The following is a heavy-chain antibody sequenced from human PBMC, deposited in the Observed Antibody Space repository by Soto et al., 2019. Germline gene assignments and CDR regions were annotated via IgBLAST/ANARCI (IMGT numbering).Heavy chain of an antibody. D-gene: IGHD6-13*01. J-gene: IGHJ4*02. CDR3: ARGQPHDY. Sequence: PGGSLRLSCAASGFTFSNYAMHWVRQAPGKGLEWVSGISGGGGSTFYADSGKGRFTISRDNSKNSLYLQMNSLRDEDTAVYSCARGQPHDYWGQGTLVTVSS. CDR1: GFTFSNYA. CDR2: ISGGGGST. V-gene: IGHV3-23*01.